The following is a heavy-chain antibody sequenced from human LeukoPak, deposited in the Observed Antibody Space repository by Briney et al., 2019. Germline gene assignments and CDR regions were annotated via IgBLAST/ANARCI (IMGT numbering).Heavy chain of an antibody. Sequence: SETLSLTCTVSGGSISSYYWSWIRQPPGKGLEWIGYIYYSGSTNYNPSLKSRVTISVDTSKNQFSLKLSSVTAADTAVYYCARGRAHYDFWSGYVRNAFDIWGQGTMVTVSS. J-gene: IGHJ3*02. CDR1: GGSISSYY. D-gene: IGHD3-3*01. V-gene: IGHV4-59*01. CDR2: IYYSGST. CDR3: ARGRAHYDFWSGYVRNAFDI.